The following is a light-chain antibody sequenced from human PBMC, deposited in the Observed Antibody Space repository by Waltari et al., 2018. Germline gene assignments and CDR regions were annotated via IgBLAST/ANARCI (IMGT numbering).Light chain of an antibody. CDR3: SSYAGSSKGV. J-gene: IGLJ2*01. CDR1: SSDVGTLKR. Sequence: QSALTQPASVSGSPGQSLTISCTGTSSDVGTLKRVSWYQQHPGKAPKLMIYAVSKRPSGVSDRFSGAKSGDMASLTISGLQPEDEAEYFCSSYAGSSKGVFGGGTKVTVL. V-gene: IGLV2-23*02. CDR2: AVS.